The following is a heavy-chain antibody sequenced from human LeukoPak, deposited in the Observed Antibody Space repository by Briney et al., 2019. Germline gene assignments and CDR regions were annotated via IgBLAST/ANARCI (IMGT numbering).Heavy chain of an antibody. CDR3: ARGKRDGYGTTFDY. V-gene: IGHV1-8*01. CDR1: GYTFTSYD. CDR2: MNPNSGNT. Sequence: ASVKVSCKASGYTFTSYDINWVRQATGQGLEWMGWMNPNSGNTGCAQKFQGRVTMTRNTSISTAYMELSSLRSEDTAVYYCARGKRDGYGTTFDYWGQGTLVTVSS. D-gene: IGHD5-24*01. J-gene: IGHJ4*02.